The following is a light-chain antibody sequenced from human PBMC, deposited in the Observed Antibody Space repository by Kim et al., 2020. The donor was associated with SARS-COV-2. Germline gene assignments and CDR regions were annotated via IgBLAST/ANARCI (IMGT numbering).Light chain of an antibody. CDR3: LQYKTYTRT. J-gene: IGKJ1*01. CDR1: QSVSPS. CDR2: KTS. V-gene: IGKV1-5*03. Sequence: IQVSQSPSTRSATVGDTVTITCRASQSVSPSLAWYQHKPGKAPHLLIYKTSASATGVPSRFSGSGSGTEFTLTITNLQPDDFATYYCLQYKTYTRTFGQGTKVDIK.